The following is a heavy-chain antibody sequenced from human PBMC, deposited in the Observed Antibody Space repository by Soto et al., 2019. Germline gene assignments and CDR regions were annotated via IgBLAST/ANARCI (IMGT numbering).Heavy chain of an antibody. J-gene: IGHJ6*02. Sequence: PGGSLRLSCAASGFTFSSYAMHWVRQAPGKGLEWVAVISYDGSNKYYADSVKGRFTISRDNSKNTLYLQMNSLRAEDTAVYYCARDVGWYFSYYYYGMDVWGQGTTVTAP. V-gene: IGHV3-30-3*01. D-gene: IGHD6-19*01. CDR1: GFTFSSYA. CDR3: ARDVGWYFSYYYYGMDV. CDR2: ISYDGSNK.